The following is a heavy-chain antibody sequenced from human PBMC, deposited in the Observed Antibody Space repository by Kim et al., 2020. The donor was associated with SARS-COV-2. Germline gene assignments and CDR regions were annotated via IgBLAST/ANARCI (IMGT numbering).Heavy chain of an antibody. CDR1: GFTFSSYA. CDR2: ISGSGGST. Sequence: GGSLRLSCAASGFTFSSYAMSWVRQAPGKGLEWVSAISGSGGSTYYADSVKGRFTISRDNSKNTLYLQMNSLRAEDTAVYYCAKDRVGGTAMVEGDRWFDPWGQGTLVTVSS. V-gene: IGHV3-23*01. CDR3: AKDRVGGTAMVEGDRWFDP. J-gene: IGHJ5*02. D-gene: IGHD5-18*01.